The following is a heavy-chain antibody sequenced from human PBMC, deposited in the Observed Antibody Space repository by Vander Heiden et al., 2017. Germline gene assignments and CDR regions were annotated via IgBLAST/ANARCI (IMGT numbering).Heavy chain of an antibody. CDR3: ASRSTMVRGFMDV. D-gene: IGHD3-10*01. Sequence: QLQLQASGPGLVKPSETLSLTCTVSGGSISSSSYYWGWIRQPPGKGLEWIGSIYYSGSTYYNPALKSRVTISVDTSKNQFSLKLSSVTAADTAVYYFASRSTMVRGFMDVWGQGTTVTVSS. CDR2: IYYSGST. CDR1: GGSISSSSYY. V-gene: IGHV4-39*01. J-gene: IGHJ6*02.